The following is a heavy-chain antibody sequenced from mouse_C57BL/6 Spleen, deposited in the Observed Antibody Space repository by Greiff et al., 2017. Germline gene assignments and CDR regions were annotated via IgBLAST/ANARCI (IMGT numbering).Heavy chain of an antibody. J-gene: IGHJ2*01. CDR3: ARRVDGYYGYFDD. V-gene: IGHV1-64*01. Sequence: VQLQQPGAELVKPGASVKLSCKASGYTFTSYWMHWVKQRPGQGLEWIGMIHPNSGSTNYNEKFKSKATLTVDKSSSTAYMQLSSLTSEDSAVYYCARRVDGYYGYFDDWGQGTTLTVSS. CDR2: IHPNSGST. D-gene: IGHD2-3*01. CDR1: GYTFTSYW.